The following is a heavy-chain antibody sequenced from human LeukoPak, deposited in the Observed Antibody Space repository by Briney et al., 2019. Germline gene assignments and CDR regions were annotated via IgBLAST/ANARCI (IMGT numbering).Heavy chain of an antibody. V-gene: IGHV7-4-1*02. J-gene: IGHJ6*03. D-gene: IGHD1-1*01. CDR2: INTNTGNP. CDR3: ARAGVLYHYYYYYYMDV. CDR1: GYTFTAYA. Sequence: GASVKVSCKASGYTFTAYAMIWVRQAPGQGLEWMGWINTNTGNPTYAQGFTGRFVFSLDTSVSTAYLQISSLKAEDTAVYYCARAGVLYHYYYYYYMDVWGKGTTVTVSS.